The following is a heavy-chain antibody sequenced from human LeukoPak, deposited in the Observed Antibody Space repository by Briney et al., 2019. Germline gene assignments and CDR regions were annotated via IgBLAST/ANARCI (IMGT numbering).Heavy chain of an antibody. CDR2: IAYDGSRA. CDR3: TRYNNDHFDY. D-gene: IGHD1-14*01. CDR1: GFTFVGYG. J-gene: IGHJ4*02. V-gene: IGHV3-33*01. Sequence: GGALRLSCAGSGFTFVGYGMHWFRQTPGKGLEGVAVIAYDGSRAFYADSVKGRFTISRDNSKNTMSVQMDDLRAEDTAVYYCTRYNNDHFDYWGQGTLVTVSS.